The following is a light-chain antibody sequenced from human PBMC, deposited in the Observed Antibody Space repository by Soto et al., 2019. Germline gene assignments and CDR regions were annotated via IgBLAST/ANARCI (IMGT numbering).Light chain of an antibody. J-gene: IGKJ1*01. Sequence: EIVLTQSPGSLSLSPGERATHSCRASQSVSSTFFAWYQQRPGQAPRLLMYGASSRATGIPERFSGSGSGTDFTLTISRLEPEDFAVYYCQQFDSSVTFGQGTQVEIK. CDR2: GAS. CDR1: QSVSSTF. V-gene: IGKV3-20*01. CDR3: QQFDSSVT.